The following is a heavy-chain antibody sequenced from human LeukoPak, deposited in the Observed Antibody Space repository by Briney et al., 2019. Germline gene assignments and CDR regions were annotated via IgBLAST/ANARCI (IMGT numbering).Heavy chain of an antibody. CDR2: IKQDGSEK. CDR1: GFTFGDTW. CDR3: ATSYDMGWLIGY. V-gene: IGHV3-7*03. D-gene: IGHD3/OR15-3a*01. Sequence: PGGSLRLSCAASGFTFGDTWMNWVRQVPGQGLEWVANIKQDGSEKFYVASVKGRFTISRDSGKSSLYLQMNSLSAEDTALYYCATSYDMGWLIGYWGQGTLVTVSS. J-gene: IGHJ4*02.